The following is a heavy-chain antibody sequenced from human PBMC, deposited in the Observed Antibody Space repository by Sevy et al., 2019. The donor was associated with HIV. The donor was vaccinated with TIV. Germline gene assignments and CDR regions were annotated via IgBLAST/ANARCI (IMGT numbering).Heavy chain of an antibody. V-gene: IGHV4-59*01. D-gene: IGHD5-12*01. CDR2: VYHTGST. Sequence: SETLSLTCTVSGGSISVYYWSWIRQPPGKELEYIGYVYHTGSTNYNPSLKSRVTISVDTSNNQFSLKLTFVTAAATAVYYCARAPPVRSGDDSLNWFDPWGQGTLVTVSS. CDR3: ARAPPVRSGDDSLNWFDP. J-gene: IGHJ5*02. CDR1: GGSISVYY.